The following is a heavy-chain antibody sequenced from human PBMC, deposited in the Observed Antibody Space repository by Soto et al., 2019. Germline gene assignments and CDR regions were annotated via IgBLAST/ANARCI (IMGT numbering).Heavy chain of an antibody. V-gene: IGHV3-30-3*01. CDR3: ARDRGYCISTSCTYGMDV. J-gene: IGHJ6*02. CDR1: GFTSSSYA. D-gene: IGHD2-2*01. Sequence: QVQLVESGGGVVQPGRSLRLSCAASGFTSSSYAMHWVRQAPGKGLEWVAVISYDGSNKYYADSVRGRFTISRDNSKNTLYLQMNSLRAEDTAVYYCARDRGYCISTSCTYGMDVWGQGTTVTVSS. CDR2: ISYDGSNK.